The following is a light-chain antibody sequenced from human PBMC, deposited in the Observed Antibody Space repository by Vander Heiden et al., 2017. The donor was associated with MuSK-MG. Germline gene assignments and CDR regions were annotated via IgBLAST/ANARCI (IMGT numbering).Light chain of an antibody. CDR2: AGS. V-gene: IGKV1-39*01. CDR1: QSISSY. J-gene: IGKJ1*01. CDR3: QQRYSTSWT. Sequence: DIQMIQSPSSLSASVGDRAAITCRASQSISSYLNWYQQKPGKVPKLLIYAGSSLQSGVPSRFSGSGSGTDFTLPISSLQPADFAAYYCQQRYSTSWTFGQGTKVEIK.